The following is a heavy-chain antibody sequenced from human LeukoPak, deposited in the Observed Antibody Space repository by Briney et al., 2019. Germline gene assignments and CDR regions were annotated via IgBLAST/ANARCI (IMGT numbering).Heavy chain of an antibody. J-gene: IGHJ4*02. CDR2: IYYSGST. V-gene: IGHV4-39*01. CDR3: ARKAEDVVVPAAIGDY. Sequence: NASETLSLTCTVSGGPISSSSYYWGWIRQPPGKGLEWIGSIYYSGSTYYNPSLKSRVTISVDTSKNQFSLTLSSVTAADTAVYYCARKAEDVVVPAAIGDYWGQGSLVTVSS. CDR1: GGPISSSSYY. D-gene: IGHD2-2*02.